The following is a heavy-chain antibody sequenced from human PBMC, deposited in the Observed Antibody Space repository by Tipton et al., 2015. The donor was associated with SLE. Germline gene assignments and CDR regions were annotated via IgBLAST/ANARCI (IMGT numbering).Heavy chain of an antibody. CDR2: IFYSGST. CDR3: ATQQPLGSGGWYGPPDAFDI. CDR1: GGSISSYY. D-gene: IGHD6-19*01. V-gene: IGHV4-59*08. J-gene: IGHJ3*02. Sequence: LSLTCTVSGGSISSYYWSWIRQPPGNGLEWIGYIFYSGSTNYNPSLKSRVTISVDTSKNQFSLKLSSVTAADTAVYYCATQQPLGSGGWYGPPDAFDIWGQGTMVTVSS.